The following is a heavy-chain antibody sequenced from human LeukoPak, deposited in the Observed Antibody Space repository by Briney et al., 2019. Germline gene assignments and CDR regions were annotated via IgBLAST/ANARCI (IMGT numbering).Heavy chain of an antibody. CDR2: INAGNGNT. J-gene: IGHJ4*02. CDR3: ASGILEWLSTDY. CDR1: GYTFTSYA. Sequence: ASVKVSCKASGYTFTSYAMHWVRQAPGQRLEWMGWINAGNGNTKYSQKFQGRVTITRDRSASTAYMELSSLRSEDTAVYYCASGILEWLSTDYWGQGTLVTVSS. D-gene: IGHD3-3*01. V-gene: IGHV1-3*01.